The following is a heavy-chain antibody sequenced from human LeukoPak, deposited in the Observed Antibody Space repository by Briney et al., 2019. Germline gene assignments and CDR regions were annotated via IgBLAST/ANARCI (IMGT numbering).Heavy chain of an antibody. CDR3: ARDLGSGYGLYWFDP. CDR2: INPNSGGT. Sequence: ASVKVSCKASGGTFSSYAISWVRQAPGQGLEWMGWINPNSGGTNYAQKFQGRVTMTRDTSISTAYMELSRLRSDDTAVYYCARDLGSGYGLYWFDPWGQGTLVTVSS. D-gene: IGHD5-12*01. J-gene: IGHJ5*02. V-gene: IGHV1-2*02. CDR1: GGTFSSYA.